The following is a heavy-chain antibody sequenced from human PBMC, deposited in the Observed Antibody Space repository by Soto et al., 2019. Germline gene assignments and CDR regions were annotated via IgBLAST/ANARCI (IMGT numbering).Heavy chain of an antibody. J-gene: IGHJ4*02. CDR3: ARTINILYYFDY. CDR2: INSDGSST. D-gene: IGHD3-3*01. V-gene: IGHV3-74*01. CDR1: GFTFSSYW. Sequence: ERSLRLSCAASGFTFSSYWMHWVRQAPGKGLVWVSRINSDGSSTSYADSVKGRFTISRDNAKNTLYLQMNSLRAEDTAVYYCARTINILYYFDYWGQVTLVTVSS.